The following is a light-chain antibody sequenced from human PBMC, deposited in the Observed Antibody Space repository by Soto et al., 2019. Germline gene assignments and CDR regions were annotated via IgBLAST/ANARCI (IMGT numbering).Light chain of an antibody. CDR1: QDISNY. V-gene: IGKV1-33*01. CDR3: QQFHNIPPT. CDR2: DAS. Sequence: DIPMTQSPSSLSASVRDRVTITCQASQDISNYLNWYQQKPGKAPKLLIFDASTLETGVPSRFSGSGSGTDFSFTISSLQPEDIATYYCQQFHNIPPTFGQGTRVEIK. J-gene: IGKJ1*01.